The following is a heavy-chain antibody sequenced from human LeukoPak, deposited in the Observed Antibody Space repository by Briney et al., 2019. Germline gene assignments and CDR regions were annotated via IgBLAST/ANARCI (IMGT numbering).Heavy chain of an antibody. CDR1: GYTFTSYY. Sequence: ASVKVSCKASGYTFTSYYMHWVRQAPGQGLEWMGIINPSGGSTSYAQKFQGRVTMTRDTSTSTVYMELSSLRSEDTAVYYCARDGYNSDYCYYYMDVWGKGTTVTVSS. D-gene: IGHD5-24*01. J-gene: IGHJ6*03. CDR2: INPSGGST. V-gene: IGHV1-46*01. CDR3: ARDGYNSDYCYYYMDV.